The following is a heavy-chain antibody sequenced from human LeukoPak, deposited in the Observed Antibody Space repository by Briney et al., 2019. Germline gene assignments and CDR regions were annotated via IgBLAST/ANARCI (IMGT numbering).Heavy chain of an antibody. CDR1: GFTFSSYG. V-gene: IGHV3-30*03. CDR2: ISYDGSNK. Sequence: GGSLRLSCAASGFTFSSYGMHWVRQAPGKGLEWVAVISYDGSNKYYADSVKGRFTISRDNAKNSLYLQMNSLRAEDTAVYYCARVWDGSGSYYTTRYYYYMDVWGKGTTVTISS. D-gene: IGHD3-10*01. J-gene: IGHJ6*03. CDR3: ARVWDGSGSYYTTRYYYYMDV.